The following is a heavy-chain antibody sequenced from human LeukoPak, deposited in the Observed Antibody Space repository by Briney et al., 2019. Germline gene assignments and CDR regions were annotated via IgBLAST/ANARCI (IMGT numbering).Heavy chain of an antibody. CDR1: GFTFSSYA. CDR3: ARDAQQWLVFDAFDI. Sequence: GGSLRLSCAASGFTFSSYAMHWVRQAPGKGLEGVAVISYDGSNKYYADSVKGRFTISRDNSKNTLYLQMNSLRAEDTAVYYCARDAQQWLVFDAFDIWGQGTMVTVSS. D-gene: IGHD6-19*01. V-gene: IGHV3-30*04. J-gene: IGHJ3*02. CDR2: ISYDGSNK.